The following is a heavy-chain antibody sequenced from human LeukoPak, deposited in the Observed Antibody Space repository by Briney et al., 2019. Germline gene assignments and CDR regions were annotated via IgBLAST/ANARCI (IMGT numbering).Heavy chain of an antibody. Sequence: SETLSLTCTVSGGSISSYYWSWIRQPPGKGLEWIGYIFYSGNTNYNPSLKSRVTIPLDTSKNQFSLKLSSVTAADTAVYYCARAIDYYDSSGNPWGYYFDYWGQGTLVTVSS. CDR2: IFYSGNT. J-gene: IGHJ4*02. V-gene: IGHV4-59*01. CDR1: GGSISSYY. D-gene: IGHD3-22*01. CDR3: ARAIDYYDSSGNPWGYYFDY.